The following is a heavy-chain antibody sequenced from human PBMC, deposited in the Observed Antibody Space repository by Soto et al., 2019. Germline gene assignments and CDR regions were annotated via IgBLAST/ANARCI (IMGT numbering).Heavy chain of an antibody. CDR1: GGSISSSNW. CDR3: ARWGKTTVTTLYYFDY. CDR2: IYHSGST. V-gene: IGHV4-4*02. D-gene: IGHD4-17*01. Sequence: QVQLQESGPGLVKPSGTLSLTCAVSGGSISSSNWWSWVRQPPGKGLEWIGEIYHSGSTNYNPSLRGRVTISVDKSKNQFSLKLSSVTAADTAVYYCARWGKTTVTTLYYFDYWGQGTLVTVSS. J-gene: IGHJ4*02.